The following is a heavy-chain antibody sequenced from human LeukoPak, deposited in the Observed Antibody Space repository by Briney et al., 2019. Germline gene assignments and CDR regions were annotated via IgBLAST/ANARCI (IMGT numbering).Heavy chain of an antibody. CDR3: AHSITMVRGVPYYFDY. CDR2: IYWDDDK. D-gene: IGHD3-10*01. J-gene: IGHJ4*02. V-gene: IGHV2-5*02. Sequence: SVPTLVNPTQPLTLTCTFSGFSLSTSGVGVGWIRQPPGKPLEWLALIYWDDDKRYSPSLKSRLTITKDTSKNQVVLTMTNMDPVDTATYYCAHSITMVRGVPYYFDYWGQGTLVTVSS. CDR1: GFSLSTSGVG.